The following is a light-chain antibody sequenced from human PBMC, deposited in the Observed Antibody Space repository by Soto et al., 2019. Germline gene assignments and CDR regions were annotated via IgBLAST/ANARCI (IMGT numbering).Light chain of an antibody. V-gene: IGKV1-6*02. CDR3: QQANSFPLT. CDR1: QGIRND. CDR2: AAS. Sequence: AIQMTQSPSSLSASIGDTVTIACRSSQGIRNDLGWYQQKPGKAPNLLIYAASSLQSGVPSRFSGSGSGTDFTLTISSLQPEDFATYYCQQANSFPLTFGGGTKVDI. J-gene: IGKJ4*01.